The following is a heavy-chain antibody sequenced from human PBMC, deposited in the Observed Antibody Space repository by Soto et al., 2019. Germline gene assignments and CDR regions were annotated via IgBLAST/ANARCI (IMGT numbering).Heavy chain of an antibody. CDR3: ARDRYYYDSSGSIALDY. V-gene: IGHV4-34*01. Sequence: SETLSLTCAVYGGSFRGYYWSWIRQPQGKGLEWIGEINHSGSTNYNPSLKSRVTISVDTSKNQFSLKLSSVTAADTAVYYCARDRYYYDSSGSIALDYWVQGSLVTVSS. CDR2: INHSGST. CDR1: GGSFRGYY. J-gene: IGHJ4*02. D-gene: IGHD3-22*01.